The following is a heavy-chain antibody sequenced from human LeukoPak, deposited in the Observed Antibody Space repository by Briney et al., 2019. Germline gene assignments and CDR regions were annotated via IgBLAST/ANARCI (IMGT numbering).Heavy chain of an antibody. CDR1: GGSISSYY. CDR3: ARGGTAVIAPYAFDI. J-gene: IGHJ3*02. V-gene: IGHV4-59*01. Sequence: TSSETLSLTCNVSGGSISSYYWSWIRQPPGKGLEWIGYIYYSGSTNCNPSVKSRVAMSVDTSKKQFSLKLSSLTAADTAVYYCARGGTAVIAPYAFDIWGQGTMVTVSS. CDR2: IYYSGST. D-gene: IGHD4-23*01.